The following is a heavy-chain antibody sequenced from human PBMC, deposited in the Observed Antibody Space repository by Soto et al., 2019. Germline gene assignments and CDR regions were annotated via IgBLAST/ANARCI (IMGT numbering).Heavy chain of an antibody. V-gene: IGHV1-18*04. D-gene: IGHD6-13*01. CDR3: ARDADSSSWYAGAALFDY. CDR2: ISAYNGNT. Sequence: QVQLVQSGAEVKKPGASVKVSCKASGYTFTSYGISWVRQAPGQGLEWMGWISAYNGNTNYAQKLQVRVTMTTDTFTSTAYMELRSLRSDDTAVYYCARDADSSSWYAGAALFDYWGQGTLVTVSS. J-gene: IGHJ4*02. CDR1: GYTFTSYG.